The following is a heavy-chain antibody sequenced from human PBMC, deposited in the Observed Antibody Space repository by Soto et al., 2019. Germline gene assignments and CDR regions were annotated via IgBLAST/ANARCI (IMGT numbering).Heavy chain of an antibody. CDR2: ISGSGGST. CDR3: ARAPSYCGGDCYYAFDI. V-gene: IGHV3-23*01. CDR1: GFTFSSYA. Sequence: GGSLRLSCAASGFTFSSYAMSWVRQAPGKGLEWVSAISGSGGSTYYADSVKGRFTISRDNSKNALYLQMGSLRAEDMAVYYCARAPSYCGGDCYYAFDIWGQGTMVTVSS. D-gene: IGHD2-21*02. J-gene: IGHJ3*02.